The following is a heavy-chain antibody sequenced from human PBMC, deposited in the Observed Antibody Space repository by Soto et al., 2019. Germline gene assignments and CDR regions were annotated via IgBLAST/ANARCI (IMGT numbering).Heavy chain of an antibody. J-gene: IGHJ4*02. V-gene: IGHV4-31*03. CDR2: IYYSGST. D-gene: IGHD2-2*01. CDR3: ARLEYCSSTSCGGFDY. CDR1: GGSISSGGYY. Sequence: SETLSLTCTVSGGSISSGGYYWSWIRQHPGKGLEWIGYIYYSGSTYYNPSLKSRVTISVDTSKNQFSLKLSSVTAADTAVYYCARLEYCSSTSCGGFDYWGQGTLVTVS.